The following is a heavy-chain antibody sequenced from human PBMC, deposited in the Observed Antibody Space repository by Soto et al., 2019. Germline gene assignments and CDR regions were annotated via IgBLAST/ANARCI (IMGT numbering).Heavy chain of an antibody. CDR1: GFTFSSYG. D-gene: IGHD3-22*01. V-gene: IGHV3-33*01. J-gene: IGHJ6*02. CDR2: IWYDGSNK. CDR3: ARSEVKDYGMDV. Sequence: QVQLVESGGGVVQPGRSLRLSCAASGFTFSSYGMHWVRQAPGKGLEWVAVIWYDGSNKYYADSVKGRFTISRDNSKNTLYLQMNSLRAEDTAVYYCARSEVKDYGMDVWGQGTTVTVSS.